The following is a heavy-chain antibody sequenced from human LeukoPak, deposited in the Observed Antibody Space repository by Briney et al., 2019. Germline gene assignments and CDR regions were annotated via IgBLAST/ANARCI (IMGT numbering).Heavy chain of an antibody. D-gene: IGHD2-21*02. CDR2: INPSGGST. V-gene: IGHV1-46*01. J-gene: IGHJ5*02. CDR3: ARLLAYCGGDCYPLWFDP. CDR1: GYTFTGYY. Sequence: ASVKVSCKASGYTFTGYYMHWVRQAPGQGLEWMGIINPSGGSTSYAQKFQGRVTMTRDMSTSTVYMELSSLRSEDTAVYYCARLLAYCGGDCYPLWFDPWGQGTLVTVSS.